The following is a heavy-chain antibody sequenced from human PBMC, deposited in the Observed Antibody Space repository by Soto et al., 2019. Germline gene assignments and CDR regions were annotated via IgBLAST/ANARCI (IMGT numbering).Heavy chain of an antibody. CDR3: AKGGVLTGYYRWFDR. CDR2: IDGSGVDT. CDR1: GFTFTSRA. D-gene: IGHD3-9*01. J-gene: IGHJ5*02. Sequence: GGSLRLSCAASGFTFTSRAMSWVRQAPGKGLEWVSGIDGSGVDTYYADSVKGRFTISRDNSKNTLYLQMNSLRAEDTAVYYCAKGGVLTGYYRWFDRWGQGTPVTVSS. V-gene: IGHV3-23*01.